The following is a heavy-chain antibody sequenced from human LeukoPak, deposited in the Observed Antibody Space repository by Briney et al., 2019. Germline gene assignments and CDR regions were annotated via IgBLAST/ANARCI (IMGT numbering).Heavy chain of an antibody. Sequence: GSLRLSCAASGFTFSSYAMSWVRQAPGKGLEWVSSISGSGGSTYYADSVKGRFTTSRDNSKNTLYLQMNSLRADETAVYYCASRPGADIGPLDYWGQGTMVTVSS. CDR3: ASRPGADIGPLDY. J-gene: IGHJ4*02. CDR2: ISGSGGST. D-gene: IGHD2-2*01. CDR1: GFTFSSYA. V-gene: IGHV3-23*01.